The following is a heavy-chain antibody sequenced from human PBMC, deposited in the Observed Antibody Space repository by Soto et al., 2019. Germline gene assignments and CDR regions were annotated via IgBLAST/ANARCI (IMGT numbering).Heavy chain of an antibody. CDR1: GYSFTSYW. Sequence: GESLKISCKGSGYSFTSYWISWVRQMPGKGLEWMGRIDPSDSYTNYSPSFQGHVTISADKSISTAYLQWSSLKASDTAMYYCARHTDSSGYYFLPNYYYYGMDVWGQGTTVTVSS. J-gene: IGHJ6*02. CDR3: ARHTDSSGYYFLPNYYYYGMDV. CDR2: IDPSDSYT. V-gene: IGHV5-10-1*01. D-gene: IGHD3-22*01.